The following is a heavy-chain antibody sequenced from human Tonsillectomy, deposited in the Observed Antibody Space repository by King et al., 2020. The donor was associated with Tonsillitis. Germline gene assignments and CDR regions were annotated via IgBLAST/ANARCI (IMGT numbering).Heavy chain of an antibody. D-gene: IGHD6-13*01. CDR3: ARGKYGSSWYEWDYYYYGMDV. CDR2: ISYDGSNK. Sequence: QLVQSGGGVVQPGRSLRLSCAASGFTFSSYAMHWVRQAPGKGLEWVAVISYDGSNKYYADSVKGRFTISRDNSKNTLYLQMNSLRAEDTAVYYCARGKYGSSWYEWDYYYYGMDVWGQGTTVTVSS. CDR1: GFTFSSYA. J-gene: IGHJ6*02. V-gene: IGHV3-30*04.